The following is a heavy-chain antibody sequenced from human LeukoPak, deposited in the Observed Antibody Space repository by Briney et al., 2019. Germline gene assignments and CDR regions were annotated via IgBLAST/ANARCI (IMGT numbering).Heavy chain of an antibody. CDR3: ARAPSSTSWFDP. V-gene: IGHV4-61*09. CDR2: IYTSGST. CDR1: GDSFTSVTDY. J-gene: IGHJ5*02. D-gene: IGHD2-2*01. Sequence: SETLSLTCTVSGDSFTSVTDYWAWIRQPAGKGLEWIGHIYTSGSTNYNPSLKSRVTISVDTSKNQISLNLSSVTAADTAVYYCARAPSSTSWFDPWGQGTLVTVSS.